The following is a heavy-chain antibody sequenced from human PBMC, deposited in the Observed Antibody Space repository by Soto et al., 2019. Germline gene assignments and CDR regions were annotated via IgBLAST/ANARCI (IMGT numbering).Heavy chain of an antibody. Sequence: GGSLRLSCIASGFTFGDYAMSWFRQAPGEGLEWVGFIRSKVYGGTTEYAASVKGRFTISRDDSISIAYLQMNSLKTEDTAVYYCTSTIFGVVIPGGYYYGVDVWGQGTTVTVSS. CDR2: IRSKVYGGTT. CDR1: GFTFGDYA. CDR3: TSTIFGVVIPGGYYYGVDV. D-gene: IGHD3-3*01. V-gene: IGHV3-49*03. J-gene: IGHJ6*02.